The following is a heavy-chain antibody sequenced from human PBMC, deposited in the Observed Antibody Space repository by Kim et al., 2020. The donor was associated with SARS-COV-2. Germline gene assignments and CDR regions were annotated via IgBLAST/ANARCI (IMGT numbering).Heavy chain of an antibody. CDR1: GFMFNKYG. CDR2: IAASGGDT. Sequence: GGSLRLSCAASGFMFNKYGMTWVRQAPGKGLEWVSTIAASGGDTYYADYVRGRFTISRDNSRNTRYLQMNSLRTEDKAVYYCAKGCVGYFDYWGQGTLV. D-gene: IGHD2-2*03. CDR3: AKGCVGYFDY. V-gene: IGHV3-23*01. J-gene: IGHJ4*02.